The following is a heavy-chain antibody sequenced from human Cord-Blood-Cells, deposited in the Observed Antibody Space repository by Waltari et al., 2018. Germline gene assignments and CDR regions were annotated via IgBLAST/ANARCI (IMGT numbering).Heavy chain of an antibody. J-gene: IGHJ4*02. CDR2: FDPEDGET. Sequence: QVQLVQSGAEVKKPGASVKVSCKVSGYTLTESSTPWGRPAPGKGLEWMGGFDPEDGETIYAQKFQGRVTMTEDTSTDTAYMELSSLRSEDTAVYYCATLLRGVQGEGTGFDYWGQGTLVTVSS. CDR1: GYTLTESS. V-gene: IGHV1-24*01. D-gene: IGHD3-10*01. CDR3: ATLLRGVQGEGTGFDY.